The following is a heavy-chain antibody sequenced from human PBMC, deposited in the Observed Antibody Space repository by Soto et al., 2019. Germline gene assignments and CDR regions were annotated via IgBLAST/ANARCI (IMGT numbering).Heavy chain of an antibody. CDR3: AHGSGWLFDY. Sequence: QITLKESGPTLVKPTQTLTLTCTFSGFSLSTTAVGVGWIRQPPGKALEWLALMYWNDDNHYSPSLKNRLTLTRDTSKNQVVLTMTNMDPADTGTYYRAHGSGWLFDYWGQGALVTVSS. CDR2: MYWNDDN. J-gene: IGHJ4*02. D-gene: IGHD6-19*01. CDR1: GFSLSTTAVG. V-gene: IGHV2-5*01.